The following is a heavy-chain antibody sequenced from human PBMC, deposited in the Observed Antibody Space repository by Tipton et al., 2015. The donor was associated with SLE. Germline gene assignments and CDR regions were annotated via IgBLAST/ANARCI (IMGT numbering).Heavy chain of an antibody. D-gene: IGHD4-17*01. J-gene: IGHJ6*03. V-gene: IGHV4-39*07. CDR1: GGSISSYY. Sequence: ILSLTCTVSGGSISSYYWGWIRQPPGKGLEWIGSIYYSGSTYYNPSLKSRVTISVDTSKNQFSLKLSSVTAADTAVYYCATYGAFVYMDVWGKGTTVTVSS. CDR3: ATYGAFVYMDV. CDR2: IYYSGST.